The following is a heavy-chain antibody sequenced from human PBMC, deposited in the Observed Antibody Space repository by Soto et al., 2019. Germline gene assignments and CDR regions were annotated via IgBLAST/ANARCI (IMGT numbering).Heavy chain of an antibody. Sequence: XGSLRLSCAASGFTFSNAWINWVRQAPGKGLEWVGRIKSKTDGGTTDYAAPVKGRFTISRDDSKNTLYLQMNSLKTEDTAVYYCTTDPVTMIVVVPSSGWGQGTLVTAPQ. J-gene: IGHJ4*02. V-gene: IGHV3-15*07. CDR3: TTDPVTMIVVVPSSG. CDR1: GFTFSNAW. D-gene: IGHD3-22*01. CDR2: IKSKTDGGTT.